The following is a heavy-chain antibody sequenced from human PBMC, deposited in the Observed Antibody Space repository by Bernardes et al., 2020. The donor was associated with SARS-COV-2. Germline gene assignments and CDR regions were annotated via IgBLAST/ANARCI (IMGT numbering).Heavy chain of an antibody. CDR3: ARDVGDFYGSGRRAWFDP. J-gene: IGHJ5*02. D-gene: IGHD3-10*01. Sequence: GGSLRLSCAASGFTFSSYSMNWVRQAPGTGLEWVSYISSYSTYIYYADSVKGRFTISRDNAKNSLYLQMNSLRAEDTAVYYCARDVGDFYGSGRRAWFDPWGQGTMVTVTS. CDR1: GFTFSSYS. CDR2: ISSYSTYI. V-gene: IGHV3-21*01.